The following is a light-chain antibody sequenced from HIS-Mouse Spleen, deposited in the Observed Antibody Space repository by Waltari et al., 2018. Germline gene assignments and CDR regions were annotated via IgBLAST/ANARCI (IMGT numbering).Light chain of an antibody. V-gene: IGKV1-5*03. CDR3: QQYNSYSWT. CDR1: QSNSSW. J-gene: IGKJ1*01. Sequence: DIQLTQSPSPLSASVGHRVTITCRASQSNSSWLAWYQLSTGKAPKLLIYKASSSESGVPLRFSGSGAEKEFTLTSSSLPPDDFGTYYCQQYNSYSWTFGQGTKVEIK. CDR2: KAS.